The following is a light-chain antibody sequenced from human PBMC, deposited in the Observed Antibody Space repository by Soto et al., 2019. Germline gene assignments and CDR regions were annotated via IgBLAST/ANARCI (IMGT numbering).Light chain of an antibody. CDR1: SSDVGGYNS. V-gene: IGLV2-14*03. CDR3: SSYTSTSSYV. CDR2: EVS. J-gene: IGLJ1*01. Sequence: SVLTQPSSLSVSPGQSITVSFTGTSSDVGGYNSVSWYQQHPGKPPKLIIYEVSNRPSGVSDRFSGSKSGNTASLTISGLQAEDEADYYCSSYTSTSSYVFATGTKVTV.